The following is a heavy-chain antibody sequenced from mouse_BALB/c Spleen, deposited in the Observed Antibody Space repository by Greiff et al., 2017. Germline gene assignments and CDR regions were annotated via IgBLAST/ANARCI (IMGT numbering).Heavy chain of an antibody. CDR2: VSNLAYSI. V-gene: IGHV5-15*02. CDR1: GFTFSDYG. CDR3: ARERGNYDFDY. J-gene: IGHJ2*01. Sequence: EVMLVESGGGLVQPGGSRKLSCAASGFTFSDYGMAWVRQAPGKGPEWVAFVSNLAYSIYYADTVTGRFTISRENAKNTLYLEMSSLRSEDTAKYYCARERGNYDFDYWGQGTTLTVSS. D-gene: IGHD2-1*01.